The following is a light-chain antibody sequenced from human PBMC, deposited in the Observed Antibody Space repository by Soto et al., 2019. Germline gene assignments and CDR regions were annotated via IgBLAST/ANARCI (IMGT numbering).Light chain of an antibody. CDR3: HHDSGDRAT. Sequence: DILLTQSPSTLSASVGDRVTISCRASQSINKWLAWYQHKPGKAPNLLIYEVSTLHSGVPSRFSGSGSRTEFTLTISSLRPDDFATNYCHHDSGDRATCGQGTKVEI. CDR2: EVS. CDR1: QSINKW. V-gene: IGKV1-5*03. J-gene: IGKJ1*01.